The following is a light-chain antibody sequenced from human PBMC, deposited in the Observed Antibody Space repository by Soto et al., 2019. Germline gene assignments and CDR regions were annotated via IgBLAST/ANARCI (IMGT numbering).Light chain of an antibody. V-gene: IGLV2-11*01. CDR2: DVS. Sequence: ALTQPRSVSGSPGQSVTISCTGTSSDVGGYNYVSWYQQYPGKAPKVLIYDVSKRPSGVPDRVSGSKSGNTASLTISGLQAEDEADYYCCSYAGRYILIFGGGTKVTVL. CDR3: CSYAGRYILI. CDR1: SSDVGGYNY. J-gene: IGLJ2*01.